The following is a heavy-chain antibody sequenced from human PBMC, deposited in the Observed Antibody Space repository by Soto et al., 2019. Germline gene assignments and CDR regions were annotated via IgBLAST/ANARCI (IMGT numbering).Heavy chain of an antibody. Sequence: GGSLRISCAASGFTFSSYAMHWVRQAPGKGLERVAVISYDGSNKYYADSVKGRFTISRDNSKNTLYLQMNSLRAEDTAVYYCAKGTSYYDSSGNDAFDIWGQGTMVTVSS. V-gene: IGHV3-30*04. CDR1: GFTFSSYA. CDR3: AKGTSYYDSSGNDAFDI. D-gene: IGHD3-22*01. J-gene: IGHJ3*02. CDR2: ISYDGSNK.